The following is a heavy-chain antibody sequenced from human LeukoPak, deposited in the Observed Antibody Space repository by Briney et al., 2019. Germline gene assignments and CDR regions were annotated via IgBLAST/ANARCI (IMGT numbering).Heavy chain of an antibody. Sequence: GASVKVSCKASGYTFTSYGISWVRQAPGQGLEWMGGIIPIFGTANYAQKFQGRVTITADKSTSTAYMELSSLRSEDTAVYYCAASIAAAGSDYYYYYYMDVWGKGTTVTVSS. V-gene: IGHV1-69*06. CDR1: GYTFTSYG. CDR2: IIPIFGTA. D-gene: IGHD6-13*01. J-gene: IGHJ6*03. CDR3: AASIAAAGSDYYYYYYMDV.